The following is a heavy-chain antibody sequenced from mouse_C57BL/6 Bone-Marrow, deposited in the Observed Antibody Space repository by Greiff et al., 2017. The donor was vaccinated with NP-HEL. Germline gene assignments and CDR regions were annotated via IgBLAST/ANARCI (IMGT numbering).Heavy chain of an antibody. CDR3: ARRHYYGRGGFAY. CDR1: GYTFTSYW. V-gene: IGHV1-69*01. J-gene: IGHJ3*01. CDR2: IDPSDSYT. Sequence: QVQLQQPGAELVMPGASVKLSCKASGYTFTSYWMHWVKQRPGQGLEWIGEIDPSDSYTNYNQKFKGKSTLTVDKSSSTAYMQLSSLTSEDSAVDYGARRHYYGRGGFAYWGQGTLVTVSA. D-gene: IGHD1-1*01.